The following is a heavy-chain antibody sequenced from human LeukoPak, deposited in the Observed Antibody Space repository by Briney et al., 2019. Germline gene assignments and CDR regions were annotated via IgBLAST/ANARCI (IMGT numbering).Heavy chain of an antibody. CDR3: ARGRYSNYGYLFDY. CDR1: GGSFSGYY. Sequence: SETLSLTCAVYGGSFSGYYWSWIRQPPGKGLEWIGEINHSGSTNYNPSLKSRVTISVDTSKNQFSLKLSSVTAADTAVYYCARGRYSNYGYLFDYWGQGTLVTVSS. CDR2: INHSGST. D-gene: IGHD4-11*01. V-gene: IGHV4-34*01. J-gene: IGHJ4*02.